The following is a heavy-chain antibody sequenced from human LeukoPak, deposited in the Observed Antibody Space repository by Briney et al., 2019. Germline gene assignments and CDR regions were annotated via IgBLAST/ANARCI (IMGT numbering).Heavy chain of an antibody. CDR3: AQGGYCSSTSCYGSVDYYYGMDV. CDR1: GFTFSSYA. Sequence: GGSLRLSCAASGFTFSSYAMSWVRQAPGKGLEWVSAISGSGGSTYYADSVKGRFTISRDNSKNTLYLQMNSLRAEDTAVYYCAQGGYCSSTSCYGSVDYYYGMDVWGQGTTVTVSS. V-gene: IGHV3-23*01. D-gene: IGHD2-2*01. J-gene: IGHJ6*02. CDR2: ISGSGGST.